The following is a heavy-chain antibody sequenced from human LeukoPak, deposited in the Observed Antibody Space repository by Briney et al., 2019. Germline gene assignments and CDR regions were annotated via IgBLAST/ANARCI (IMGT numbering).Heavy chain of an antibody. CDR1: GGSFSGYY. J-gene: IGHJ5*02. Sequence: SETLSLTCAVYGGSFSGYYWSWIRQPPGKGLEWIGEINHSGSTNYNPSLKSRVTISVDTSKNQFSLKLSSVTAADTAVYYCARGLQGYSRRWFDPWGQGTLVTVSS. V-gene: IGHV4-34*01. CDR2: INHSGST. D-gene: IGHD6-13*01. CDR3: ARGLQGYSRRWFDP.